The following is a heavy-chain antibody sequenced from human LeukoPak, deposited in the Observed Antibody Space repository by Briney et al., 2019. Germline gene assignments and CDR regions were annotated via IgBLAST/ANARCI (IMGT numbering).Heavy chain of an antibody. CDR1: GFTFSSYW. Sequence: GGSLRLSCAASGFTFSSYWMSWVRQAPGKGLEWVANIKQDGSVKYYVDSVKGRFTISRDNAKNSLYLQMNSLRAEDTAVYYCARYDYGDSTTIYYYYYGMDVWGQGTTVTVSS. V-gene: IGHV3-7*01. D-gene: IGHD4-17*01. CDR3: ARYDYGDSTTIYYYYYGMDV. J-gene: IGHJ6*02. CDR2: IKQDGSVK.